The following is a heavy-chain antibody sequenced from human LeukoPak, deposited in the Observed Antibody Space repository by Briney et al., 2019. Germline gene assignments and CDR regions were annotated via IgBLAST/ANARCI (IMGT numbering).Heavy chain of an antibody. D-gene: IGHD6-13*01. V-gene: IGHV3-23*01. CDR2: ISGSGGST. CDR3: AGVPYSSSWSRLRDAFDI. Sequence: QPGGSLRLSCAASGFTFSSYAMSWVRQAPGKGLEWVSAISGSGGSTYYADSVKGRFTISRDNSKNTLYLQMNSLRAEDTAVYYCAGVPYSSSWSRLRDAFDIWGQGTMVTVSS. CDR1: GFTFSSYA. J-gene: IGHJ3*02.